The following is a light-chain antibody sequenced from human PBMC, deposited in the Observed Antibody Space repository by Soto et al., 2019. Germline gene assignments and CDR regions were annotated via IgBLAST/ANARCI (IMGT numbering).Light chain of an antibody. CDR2: LNSDGSH. V-gene: IGLV4-69*01. CDR3: QTWSTDIRV. CDR1: SGHNSYA. Sequence: QLVLTQPPSASASLGASVKLTCTLSSGHNSYAIAWHQQQPEKGPRYLMKLNSDGSHSKGDGIPDLFSGSSSGAERYLTISSLQSEDEADYYCQTWSTDIRVFGGGTKLTVL. J-gene: IGLJ3*02.